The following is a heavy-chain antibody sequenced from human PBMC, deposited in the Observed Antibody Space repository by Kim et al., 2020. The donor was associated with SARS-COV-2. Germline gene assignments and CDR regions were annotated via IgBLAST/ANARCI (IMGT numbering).Heavy chain of an antibody. Sequence: SVKVSCKASGGTFSSYAISWVRQAPGQGLEWMGRIIPILGIANYAQKFQGRVTITADKSTSTAYMELSSLRSEDTAVYYCAGDARYYGSGYWGQGTLVTVSS. CDR1: GGTFSSYA. CDR2: IIPILGIA. CDR3: AGDARYYGSGY. V-gene: IGHV1-69*04. D-gene: IGHD3-10*01. J-gene: IGHJ4*02.